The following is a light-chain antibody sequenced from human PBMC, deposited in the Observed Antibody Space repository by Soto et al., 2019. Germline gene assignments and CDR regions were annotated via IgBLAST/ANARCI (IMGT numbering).Light chain of an antibody. CDR1: TSNIGAGYD. J-gene: IGLJ1*01. V-gene: IGLV1-40*01. Sequence: QSVLTQPPSVSGAPGQRVTISCTGGTSNIGAGYDVHWYQQLPGTAPKLLIYGNSNRPSGVPDRFSGSKSGTSASLAITGLQAENEGDYYCQSNDSSLSGYVFGTGTKLTVL. CDR2: GNS. CDR3: QSNDSSLSGYV.